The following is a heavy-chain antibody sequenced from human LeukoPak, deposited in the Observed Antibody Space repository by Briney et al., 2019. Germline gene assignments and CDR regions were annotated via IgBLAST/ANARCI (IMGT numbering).Heavy chain of an antibody. CDR1: GFTFSSYE. D-gene: IGHD2-2*01. CDR3: ATCSSTSCYDGFDP. Sequence: GGSLRLSCAASGFTFSSYEMNWVRQAPGKGLEWVSYISSSGSTIYYADSVKGRFTISRDNAKNSLYLQMNSLRAEDTAVYYCATCSSTSCYDGFDPWGQGTLVTVSS. J-gene: IGHJ5*02. CDR2: ISSSGSTI. V-gene: IGHV3-48*03.